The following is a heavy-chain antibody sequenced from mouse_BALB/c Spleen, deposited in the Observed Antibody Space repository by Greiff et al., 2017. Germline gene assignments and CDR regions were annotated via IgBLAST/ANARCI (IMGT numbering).Heavy chain of an antibody. CDR2: IYPGNVNT. CDR1: GYTFTSYY. J-gene: IGHJ4*01. CDR3: ARRGIYYGNHYAMDY. V-gene: IGHV1S56*01. Sequence: QVQLKQSGPELVKPGASVRISCKASGYTFTSYYIHWVKQRPGQGLEWIGWIYPGNVNTKYNEKFKGKATLTADKSSSTAYMQLSSLTSEDSAVYFCARRGIYYGNHYAMDYWGQGTSVTVSS. D-gene: IGHD2-1*01.